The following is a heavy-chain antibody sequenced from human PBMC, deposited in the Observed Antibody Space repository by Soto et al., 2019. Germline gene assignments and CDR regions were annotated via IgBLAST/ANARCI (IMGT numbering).Heavy chain of an antibody. CDR3: AVAVEHDAFDI. J-gene: IGHJ3*02. D-gene: IGHD6-19*01. Sequence: QVQLVESGGGVVQPGRSLRLSCAASGFTFSSYAMHWVRQAPGKGLEWVAVISYDGSNKYYADSVKGRFTISRDNSKNTLYLQMNSLRAEDTSVYYCAVAVEHDAFDIWGQGTMVTVSS. CDR2: ISYDGSNK. CDR1: GFTFSSYA. V-gene: IGHV3-30-3*01.